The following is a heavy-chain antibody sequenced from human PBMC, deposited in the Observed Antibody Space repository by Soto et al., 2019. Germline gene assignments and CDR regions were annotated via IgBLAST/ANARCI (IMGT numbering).Heavy chain of an antibody. CDR3: ARILDVVVNPTWFDP. J-gene: IGHJ5*02. V-gene: IGHV2-26*01. CDR1: GFSLSNARMG. Sequence: SGPTLVNPTETLTLTCTVSGFSLSNARMGVSWIRQPQGKALEWLAHIFSNDEKSYSSSLKSRLTISKDTSKSQVVLTMTNMDPVDTATYYCARILDVVVNPTWFDPWGQGTLVTVPS. D-gene: IGHD3-22*01. CDR2: IFSNDEK.